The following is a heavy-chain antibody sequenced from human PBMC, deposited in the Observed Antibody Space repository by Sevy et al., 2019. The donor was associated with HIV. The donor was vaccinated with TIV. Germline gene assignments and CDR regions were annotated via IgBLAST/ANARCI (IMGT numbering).Heavy chain of an antibody. CDR3: ARDLTVAGGWEDAFDI. D-gene: IGHD1-26*01. CDR2: ISSSSSTI. Sequence: GGSLRLSCAASGFTFSSYSMNWVRQAPGKGLEWVSYISSSSSTIYYADSVKGRITISRDKAKNSLYLQMNSLRDEETAVYYCARDLTVAGGWEDAFDIWGQGTMVTVSS. CDR1: GFTFSSYS. V-gene: IGHV3-48*02. J-gene: IGHJ3*02.